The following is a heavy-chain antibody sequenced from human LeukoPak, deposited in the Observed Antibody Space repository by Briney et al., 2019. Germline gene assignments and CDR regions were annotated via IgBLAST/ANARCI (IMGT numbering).Heavy chain of an antibody. CDR1: GYTFTNSA. CDR2: INTNTGNP. CDR3: ATDLKKGDSGCFDY. J-gene: IGHJ4*02. V-gene: IGHV7-4-1*02. D-gene: IGHD6-19*01. Sequence: ASVTVSCKASGYTFTNSALNWVRQAPGQGLEWMGWINTNTGNPTYAQGFTGRFVFSLDTSVSTAYLHISSLEAEDTAIYYCATDLKKGDSGCFDYWGQGTLVTVSS.